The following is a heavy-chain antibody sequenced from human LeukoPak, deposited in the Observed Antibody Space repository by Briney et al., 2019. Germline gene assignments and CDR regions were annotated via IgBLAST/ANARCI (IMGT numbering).Heavy chain of an antibody. J-gene: IGHJ4*02. V-gene: IGHV1-18*04. Sequence: ASVKVSCKASGYTFTSYGISWERQGPGQGLEWMGWISAYNGNTNYAQKLQGRVTMTTDTSTSTAYMELRSLRSDDTAVYYCARAKDYDILTGYYKDFDYWGQGTLVTVSS. D-gene: IGHD3-9*01. CDR1: GYTFTSYG. CDR3: ARAKDYDILTGYYKDFDY. CDR2: ISAYNGNT.